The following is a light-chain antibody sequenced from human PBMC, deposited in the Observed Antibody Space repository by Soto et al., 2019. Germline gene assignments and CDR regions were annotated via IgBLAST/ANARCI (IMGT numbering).Light chain of an antibody. CDR2: TNI. CDR1: SSNIEAGYD. CDR3: QSYDSSLSGVV. Sequence: QSVLTQPPSVSGAPGQMVTISCTGSSSNIEAGYDVHWYQHLPGTAPKLLIYTNINRPSGVPDRFSGSNSGTSASLAITGLQAEDEADYYCQSYDSSLSGVVFGGGTKLTVL. J-gene: IGLJ2*01. V-gene: IGLV1-40*01.